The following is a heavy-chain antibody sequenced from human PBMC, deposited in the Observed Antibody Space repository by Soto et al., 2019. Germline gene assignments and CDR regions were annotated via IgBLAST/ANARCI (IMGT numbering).Heavy chain of an antibody. CDR2: ISSSGSTI. Sequence: PVGSLRLSCAASGFTFSDYYMSWIRQAPGKGLEWVSYISSSGSTIYYADSVKGRFTISRDNAKNSLYLQMNSLRAEDTAVYYCARDYDFWSGSSDYWGQGTLVTVSS. D-gene: IGHD3-3*01. J-gene: IGHJ4*02. CDR3: ARDYDFWSGSSDY. V-gene: IGHV3-11*01. CDR1: GFTFSDYY.